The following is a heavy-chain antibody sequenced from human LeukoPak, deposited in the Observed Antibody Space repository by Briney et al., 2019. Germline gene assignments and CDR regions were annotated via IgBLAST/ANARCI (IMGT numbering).Heavy chain of an antibody. CDR1: GGTFSSYA. Sequence: ASVKVSCKASGGTFSSYAISWVRQAPGQGLEWMGWISTYNGNTNYAQNLQGRVTMTTDTSTSTAYMELRSLRSDDTAVYYCARGNSPYPMDVWGKGTTVTISS. CDR2: ISTYNGNT. CDR3: ARGNSPYPMDV. D-gene: IGHD2/OR15-2a*01. J-gene: IGHJ6*03. V-gene: IGHV1-18*01.